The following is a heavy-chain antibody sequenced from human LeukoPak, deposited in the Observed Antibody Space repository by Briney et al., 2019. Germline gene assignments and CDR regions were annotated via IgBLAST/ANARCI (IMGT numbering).Heavy chain of an antibody. CDR2: INRSGST. D-gene: IGHD3-10*01. Sequence: SETLSLTCALYGGSFRGYYWTWIRQPPGKGLEWIGEINRSGSTNYNPSLKSRVTISVDTSKNEFSLRLGSVTAADTAVYSCARWGYGSGDSRGFDPWGQGALVTVSS. CDR1: GGSFRGYY. V-gene: IGHV4-34*01. J-gene: IGHJ5*02. CDR3: ARWGYGSGDSRGFDP.